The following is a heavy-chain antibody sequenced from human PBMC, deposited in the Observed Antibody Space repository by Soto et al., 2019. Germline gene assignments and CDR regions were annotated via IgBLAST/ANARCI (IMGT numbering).Heavy chain of an antibody. V-gene: IGHV4-4*07. D-gene: IGHD3-3*01. CDR3: ARGGQDFWSGPFDY. CDR2: IDTSGST. CDR1: GGSISNYY. Sequence: SETLSLTCSVSGGSISNYYCNWIRQPAGKGLEWIGRIDTSGSTNYNPSLKSRVTMSVDTSKQEFSLKLSSVTAADTALYYCARGGQDFWSGPFDYWGRGALVTVSS. J-gene: IGHJ4*02.